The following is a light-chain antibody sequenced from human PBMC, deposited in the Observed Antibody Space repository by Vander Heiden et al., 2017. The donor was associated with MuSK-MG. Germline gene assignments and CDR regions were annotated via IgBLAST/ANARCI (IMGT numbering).Light chain of an antibody. CDR1: QSISTW. J-gene: IGKJ4*01. CDR2: KAS. CDR3: QQYNDYSPLT. V-gene: IGKV1-5*03. Sequence: DIQMTQSPSTLSASVGDRVIITCRASQSISTWLAWYQQKPGKAPKLLIYKASTLESGVPSRFSGSGSGTEFTLTISSLQPDDFAAYYCQQYNDYSPLTFGGETKVEIK.